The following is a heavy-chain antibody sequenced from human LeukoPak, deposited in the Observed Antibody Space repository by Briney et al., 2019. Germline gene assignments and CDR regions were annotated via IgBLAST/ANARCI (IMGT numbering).Heavy chain of an antibody. CDR1: GGSFSGYY. Sequence: SETLSLTCAVYGGSFSGYYWSWIRQPPGKGLEWIGEIKHSGYTNYNPSLKSRVTISVDTSKNQFSLKLSSVTAADTAVYFCARNGGHNQEHWGQGTLVTVSS. D-gene: IGHD1-1*01. V-gene: IGHV4-34*01. CDR3: ARNGGHNQEH. J-gene: IGHJ4*02. CDR2: IKHSGYT.